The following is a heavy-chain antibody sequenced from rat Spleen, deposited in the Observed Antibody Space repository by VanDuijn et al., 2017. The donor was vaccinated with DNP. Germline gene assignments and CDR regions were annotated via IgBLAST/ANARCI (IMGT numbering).Heavy chain of an antibody. J-gene: IGHJ3*01. D-gene: IGHD1-10*01. CDR1: GFTFSAYY. CDR3: ARPIYNNHGGFAY. V-gene: IGHV5-22*01. CDR2: ITYDGGST. Sequence: EVQLVESGGGLVQPGRSLKLSCAASGFTFSAYYMAWVRQAPAKGLEWVAYITYDGGSTYYGDSVKGRFTISRDNAKSTLYLQMNSLRSEDMATYYCARPIYNNHGGFAYWGQGTLVTVSS.